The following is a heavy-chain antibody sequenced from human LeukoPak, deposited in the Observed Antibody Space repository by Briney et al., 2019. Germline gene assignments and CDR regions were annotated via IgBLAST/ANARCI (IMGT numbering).Heavy chain of an antibody. CDR2: IYYSGTT. Sequence: TETLSLTCTVSGGSISSSPYYWGWIRQPPGKGLEWIGSIYYSGTTHYSPSLESRVTISVDTSKNQFSLKLASVTAADTAIYYCAKGAGGFSYYNWFDPWGQGTLVTVSS. CDR1: GGSISSSPYY. J-gene: IGHJ5*02. CDR3: AKGAGGFSYYNWFDP. D-gene: IGHD5-18*01. V-gene: IGHV4-39*07.